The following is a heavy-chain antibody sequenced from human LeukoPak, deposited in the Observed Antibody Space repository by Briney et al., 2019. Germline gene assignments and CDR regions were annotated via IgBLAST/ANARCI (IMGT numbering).Heavy chain of an antibody. CDR2: IYYSGST. CDR1: GGSMSSYY. D-gene: IGHD3-16*01. CDR3: ARGRYGWLPFDY. J-gene: IGHJ4*02. V-gene: IGHV4-59*01. Sequence: PPETLSLTCTVSGGSMSSYYWSWIRQPPGKGLEWIGYIYYSGSTNYNPSLKSRVTISVDTSKNQFTLKLSSVTAADTAVYYCARGRYGWLPFDYWGQGTLVTVSS.